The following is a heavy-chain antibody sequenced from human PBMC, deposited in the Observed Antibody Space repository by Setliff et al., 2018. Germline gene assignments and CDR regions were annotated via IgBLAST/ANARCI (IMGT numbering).Heavy chain of an antibody. V-gene: IGHV1-69*02. CDR1: GGPLNSYS. CDR3: ARHPPPPNYFDIGALDS. Sequence: RASVKVSCKASGGPLNSYSFSWVRQAPGQGLEWMGRIIPVPDITRYSQKFQGRVTITADKSTGIIYMELTSLRSDDTAVYYCARHPPPPNYFDIGALDSWGQGTLVTVSS. D-gene: IGHD3-22*01. J-gene: IGHJ4*02. CDR2: IIPVPDIT.